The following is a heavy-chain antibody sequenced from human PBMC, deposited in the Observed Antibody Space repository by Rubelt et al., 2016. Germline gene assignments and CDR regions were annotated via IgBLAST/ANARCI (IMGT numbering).Heavy chain of an antibody. V-gene: IGHV1-69*01. Sequence: TANYAQKFQGRVTITADESTSTAYMELSSLRSEDTAVYYCARGGELGFDPWGQGTLVTVSS. J-gene: IGHJ5*02. CDR2: TA. CDR3: ARGGELGFDP. D-gene: IGHD7-27*01.